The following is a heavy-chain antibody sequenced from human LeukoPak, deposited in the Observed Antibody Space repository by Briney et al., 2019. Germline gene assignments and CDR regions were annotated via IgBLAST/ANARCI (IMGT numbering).Heavy chain of an antibody. D-gene: IGHD5-12*01. Sequence: PGGSLRLSCAASGFTFSNYWMHWVRQAPGKGLVWVSRINSDGSSTTYADSVKGRFTISRDNAKNTLYLQVDSLRAEDTAIYYCAKIPSATESFDYWGQGTLVTVSS. V-gene: IGHV3-74*01. CDR2: INSDGSST. J-gene: IGHJ4*02. CDR3: AKIPSATESFDY. CDR1: GFTFSNYW.